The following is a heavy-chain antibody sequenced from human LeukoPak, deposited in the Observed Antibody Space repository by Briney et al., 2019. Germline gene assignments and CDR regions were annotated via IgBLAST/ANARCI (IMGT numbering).Heavy chain of an antibody. J-gene: IGHJ4*02. CDR3: ARSGSYYYDSSGYFGY. V-gene: IGHV3-11*01. CDR2: ISSSGSTI. CDR1: GFTFSDYY. D-gene: IGHD3-22*01. Sequence: GGSLRLSCAASGFTFSDYYMSWIRQAPGKGLEWVSYISSSGSTIYYADSVKGRFTISRDNAKNSLYLQMNSLRAEDTAVYYCARSGSYYYDSSGYFGYWGQETLVTVSS.